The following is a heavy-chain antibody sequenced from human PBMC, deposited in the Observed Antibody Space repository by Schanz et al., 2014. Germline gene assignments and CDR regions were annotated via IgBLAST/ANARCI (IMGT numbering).Heavy chain of an antibody. D-gene: IGHD3-16*01. CDR2: TSNDGSFT. J-gene: IGHJ4*02. CDR3: ARDLAFGGVYDRHSDS. CDR1: GFAFSSYW. Sequence: EVQLVESGGGLVQPGGSLRLSCSASGFAFSSYWMHWVRQAPGKGLVWVSRTSNDGSFTTFADSVKGRFTISRDNAKNTLYLQMNSLRAEDTAVYYCARDLAFGGVYDRHSDSWGQGTLVTVSS. V-gene: IGHV3-74*01.